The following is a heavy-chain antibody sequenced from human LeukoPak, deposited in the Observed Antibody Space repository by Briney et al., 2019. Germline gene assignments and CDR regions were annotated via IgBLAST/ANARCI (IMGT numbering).Heavy chain of an antibody. V-gene: IGHV3-21*01. CDR2: ISSSSSYI. J-gene: IGHJ1*01. Sequence: GGSLRLSCAASGFTFSSYSMNWVRQAPGKGLEWVSSISSSSSYIYYADSVKGRFTISRDNAKNSLYLQMNSLRAEDTVVYYCAMYSSANAREFQGWGQGTLVTVSS. D-gene: IGHD3-22*01. CDR1: GFTFSSYS. CDR3: AMYSSANAREFQG.